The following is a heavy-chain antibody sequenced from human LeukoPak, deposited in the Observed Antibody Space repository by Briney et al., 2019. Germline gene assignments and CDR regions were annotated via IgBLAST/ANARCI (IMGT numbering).Heavy chain of an antibody. V-gene: IGHV3-33*06. Sequence: GGSLRLSCAAAKFTFSHYGMHWVRQAPGKGLEWVALIWSDGSNQYHADSVKGRFTISRDNSKNTVYLQMNSLRVEDTGVYYCAKDAQRGFDYSNSLEYWGQGILVTVSS. CDR3: AKDAQRGFDYSNSLEY. CDR1: KFTFSHYG. D-gene: IGHD4-11*01. J-gene: IGHJ4*02. CDR2: IWSDGSNQ.